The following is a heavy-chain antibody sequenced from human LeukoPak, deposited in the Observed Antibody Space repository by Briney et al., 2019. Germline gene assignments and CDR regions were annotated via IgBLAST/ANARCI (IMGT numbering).Heavy chain of an antibody. CDR2: INPNSGGT. J-gene: IGHJ3*02. D-gene: IGHD3-10*01. Sequence: GASVKVSCKASGYTFTAYSMHWVRQAPGQGLEWMGWINPNSGGTNYAQKFQGRVTMTRDTSITTAYMELSGLRSDDTAVYYCARDLDYYGSGSFFNIWGQGTMVTVSS. CDR3: ARDLDYYGSGSFFNI. V-gene: IGHV1-2*02. CDR1: GYTFTAYS.